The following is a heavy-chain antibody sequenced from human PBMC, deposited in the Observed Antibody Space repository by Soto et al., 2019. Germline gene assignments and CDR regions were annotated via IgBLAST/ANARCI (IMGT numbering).Heavy chain of an antibody. Sequence: QVQLVQSGAEVKKPGASVKVSCKASRYSFTTYALHWVRQAPGQRLEWMGWINAGNGDTKYSEKFQGRVTITRHTSTNTAYMELSSLRSEDTAVYYCARDPGTGAALRADHFDYWGQGTLVTVSS. CDR3: ARDPGTGAALRADHFDY. J-gene: IGHJ4*02. D-gene: IGHD1-1*01. V-gene: IGHV1-3*01. CDR1: RYSFTTYA. CDR2: INAGNGDT.